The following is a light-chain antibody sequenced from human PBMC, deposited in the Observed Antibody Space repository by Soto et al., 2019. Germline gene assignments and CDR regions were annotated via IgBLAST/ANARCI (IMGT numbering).Light chain of an antibody. CDR1: QSIGNY. J-gene: IGKJ1*01. V-gene: IGKV3-11*01. CDR2: EAS. CDR3: QQRSNWLPTWT. Sequence: EIVLTPSPATLSLSRGERATLSCRASQSIGNYLAWNQQKPGQATRILGYEASNKAAGVPARFSGSGSGTDFTITISSLEPDDVAVYNCQQRSNWLPTWTFGQGTKVEIK.